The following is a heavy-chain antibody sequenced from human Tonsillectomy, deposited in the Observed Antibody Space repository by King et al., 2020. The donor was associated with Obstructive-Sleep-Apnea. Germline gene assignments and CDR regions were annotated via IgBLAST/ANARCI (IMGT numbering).Heavy chain of an antibody. V-gene: IGHV3-30-3*01. CDR3: ARDLDCYDSRGSDY. Sequence: VQLVESGGGVVQPGRSLRLSCAASGFPFNNYIMHWVRRPPGKGLEWLTIISYDASTKYYAESVEGRFTISRDNSKNTLFLQMSGLRTEDTAVYYCARDLDCYDSRGSDYWGQGTLVTVSS. CDR1: GFPFNNYI. D-gene: IGHD3-22*01. CDR2: ISYDASTK. J-gene: IGHJ4*02.